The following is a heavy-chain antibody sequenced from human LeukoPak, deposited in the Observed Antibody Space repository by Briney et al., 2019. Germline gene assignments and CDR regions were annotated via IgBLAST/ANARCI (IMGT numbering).Heavy chain of an antibody. CDR2: ISGSGGST. CDR3: AKAVYYGGNLRYFDY. CDR1: GFTFSSYA. J-gene: IGHJ4*02. Sequence: GGSLRLSCAASGFTFSSYAMSWVRQAPGKGLGWVSAISGSGGSTYYADSVKGRFTISRDNSKNTLYLQMNSLRAEDTAVYYCAKAVYYGGNLRYFDYWGQGTLVTVSS. V-gene: IGHV3-23*01. D-gene: IGHD4-23*01.